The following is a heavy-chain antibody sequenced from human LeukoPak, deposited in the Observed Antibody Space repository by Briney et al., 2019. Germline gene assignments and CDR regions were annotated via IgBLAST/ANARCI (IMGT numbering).Heavy chain of an antibody. V-gene: IGHV3-33*01. Sequence: GRPLRLSCAASGFPFSSYGIHGVRQAPGKGLEGVAVIWYDGSNRCYADSVQGRFTISRDNYKKTLYLQMNSLRAEDTAVYYCARGGYDSDWWIFDYWGQGTLVTVSS. D-gene: IGHD3-22*01. CDR3: ARGGYDSDWWIFDY. CDR1: GFPFSSYG. J-gene: IGHJ4*02. CDR2: IWYDGSNR.